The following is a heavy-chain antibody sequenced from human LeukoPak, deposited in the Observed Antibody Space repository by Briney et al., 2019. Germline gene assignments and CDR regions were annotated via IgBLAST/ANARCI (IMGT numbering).Heavy chain of an antibody. V-gene: IGHV4-61*02. CDR3: ARDPIRDGYNYGFSD. Sequence: SQTLSLTCTVSGGSISSGSYYWSWIRQPAGKGLEWIGRIYTSGSTNYNPSLKSRVTISVDTSKNQFSLKLSSVTAADTAVYYCARDPIRDGYNYGFSDWGQGTLVTVSS. J-gene: IGHJ4*02. CDR1: GGSISSGSYY. CDR2: IYTSGST. D-gene: IGHD5-24*01.